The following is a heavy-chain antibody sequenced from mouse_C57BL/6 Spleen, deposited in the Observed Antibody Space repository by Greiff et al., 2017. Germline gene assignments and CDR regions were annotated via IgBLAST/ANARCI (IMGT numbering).Heavy chain of an antibody. CDR2: ISDGGSYT. CDR3: ARDKSNYESYYAMDY. Sequence: EVKLLESGGGLVKPGGSLKLSCAASGFTFSSYAMSWVRQTPEKRLEWVATISDGGSYTNYTDNVKGRFTISRDNAKNNLYLQMSHLKSEDTAMYYCARDKSNYESYYAMDYWGQGTSVTVSS. D-gene: IGHD2-5*01. CDR1: GFTFSSYA. J-gene: IGHJ4*01. V-gene: IGHV5-4*01.